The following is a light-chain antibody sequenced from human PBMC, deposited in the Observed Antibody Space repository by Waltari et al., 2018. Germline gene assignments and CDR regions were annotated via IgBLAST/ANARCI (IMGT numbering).Light chain of an antibody. J-gene: IGKJ4*01. V-gene: IGKV4-1*01. CDR1: QSVLYSSTNKNY. CDR3: QQYYTTPLT. CDR2: WSS. Sequence: DIVMTQSPDSLAVSLGERATIDCTSSQSVLYSSTNKNYLAWYQQKPGQPPKLLIYWSSTRGSGVPDRFSGGGSGTAFTLTISSLQAEDVAVYYCQQYYTTPLTFGGGTKVEIK.